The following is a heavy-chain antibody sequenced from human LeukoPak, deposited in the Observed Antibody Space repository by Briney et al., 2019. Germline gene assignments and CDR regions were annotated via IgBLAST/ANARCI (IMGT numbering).Heavy chain of an antibody. D-gene: IGHD4/OR15-4a*01. J-gene: IGHJ4*02. CDR2: ISWNGGTT. CDR3: AVAKAGDYGPPGDF. Sequence: GGSLRLSCAASGFTFSTYDMHGLRQAPGEGLEYFSTISWNGGTTYYANSVKGRFTISRDNSKNTLYLKMSTVRPEDMAVYYCAVAKAGDYGPPGDFWGQGTLVTVSS. CDR1: GFTFSTYD. V-gene: IGHV3-64*01.